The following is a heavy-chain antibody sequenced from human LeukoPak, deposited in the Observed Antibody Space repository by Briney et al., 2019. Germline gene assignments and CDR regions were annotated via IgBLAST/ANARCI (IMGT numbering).Heavy chain of an antibody. CDR3: AKDQSGGFTIYSFDY. V-gene: IGHV3-23*01. CDR2: ISGSGGGT. J-gene: IGHJ4*02. D-gene: IGHD2-15*01. CDR1: GFTFSGSA. Sequence: GGSLRLSCAASGFTFSGSAMHWVRQAPGKGLEWVSAISGSGGGTYYADSVKGRFTISRDNSKNTLYLQMNSLRAEDTAVYYCAKDQSGGFTIYSFDYWGQGTLVTVSS.